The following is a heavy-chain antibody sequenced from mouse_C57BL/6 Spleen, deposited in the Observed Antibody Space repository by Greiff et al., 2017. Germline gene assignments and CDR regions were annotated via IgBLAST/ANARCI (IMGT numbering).Heavy chain of an antibody. CDR1: GYTFTDYE. J-gene: IGHJ2*01. Sequence: VQLQQSGAELVRPGASVTLSCKASGYTFTDYEMHWVKQTPVHGLEWIGAIDPETGGTAYNQKFKGKAILTADKSSSTAYMELRSLTSEDSAVYYCVITTVVDFDYWGQGTTLTVSS. D-gene: IGHD1-1*01. V-gene: IGHV1-15*01. CDR3: VITTVVDFDY. CDR2: IDPETGGT.